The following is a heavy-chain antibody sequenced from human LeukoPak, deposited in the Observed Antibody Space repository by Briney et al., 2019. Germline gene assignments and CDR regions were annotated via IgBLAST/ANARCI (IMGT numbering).Heavy chain of an antibody. CDR1: CGSISSYY. CDR2: IYYSGST. Sequence: SETLSLTCTVSCGSISSYYWSWIRPPPRKGLEWVGYIYYSGSTNYKPSLKSRVTISVDTSKNQFFLQLSYVTDSDTPVCFCAVVEMATILSIFLLAPWGQGTLVTVSS. J-gene: IGHJ5*02. D-gene: IGHD5-12*01. V-gene: IGHV4-59*08. CDR3: AVVEMATILSIFLLAP.